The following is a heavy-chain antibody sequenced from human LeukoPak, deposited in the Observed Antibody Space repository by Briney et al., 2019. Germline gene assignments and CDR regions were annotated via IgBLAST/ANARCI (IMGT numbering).Heavy chain of an antibody. CDR3: ARAPVTSCRGVYCYPFDN. V-gene: IGHV3-74*01. Sequence: GGSLRLSCAASGFSFSVYWMHWVRQAPGKGPVWVSRIKTDGSITDYADSVKGRFTISRDNAKNTLYLQMNSLRAEDTAVYYCARAPVTSCRGVYCYPFDNWGQGTLVTVSS. D-gene: IGHD2-21*01. J-gene: IGHJ4*02. CDR2: IKTDGSIT. CDR1: GFSFSVYW.